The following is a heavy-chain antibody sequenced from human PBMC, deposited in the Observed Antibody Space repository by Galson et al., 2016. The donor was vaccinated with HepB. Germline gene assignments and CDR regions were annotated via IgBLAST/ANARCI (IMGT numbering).Heavy chain of an antibody. CDR1: GFIYSNYA. CDR2: ITDDGIGT. J-gene: IGHJ4*02. V-gene: IGHV3-23*01. CDR3: AKARGGVESVYHFDS. D-gene: IGHD1-26*01. Sequence: SLRLSCAASGFIYSNYAMMWVRQDPGKGLEWVSGITDDGIGTYYADSVEGRFTISRDNSKNTLFLQISSLSAEDTALYYCAKARGGVESVYHFDSWGQGTLVTVSS.